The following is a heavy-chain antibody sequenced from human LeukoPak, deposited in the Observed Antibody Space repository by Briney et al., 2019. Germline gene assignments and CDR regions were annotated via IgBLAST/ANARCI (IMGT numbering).Heavy chain of an antibody. CDR3: ARDQSTYYYGSGSFDL. V-gene: IGHV4-34*01. D-gene: IGHD3-10*01. Sequence: SETLSLTCAVYGGSFSGYYWSWIRQPPGKGLEWIGEINHSGSTNYNPSLKSRVTISVDTSKNQFSLKLSSVTAADTAVYYCARDQSTYYYGSGSFDLWGRGTLVTVSS. CDR1: GGSFSGYY. J-gene: IGHJ2*01. CDR2: INHSGST.